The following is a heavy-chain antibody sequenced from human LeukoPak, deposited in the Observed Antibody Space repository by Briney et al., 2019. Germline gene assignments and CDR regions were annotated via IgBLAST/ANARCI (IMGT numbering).Heavy chain of an antibody. Sequence: PSETLSLTCTVSGGSISSSSYYWGWIRQPPGKGLEWIGSIYYSGSTYYNSSLKSRVTISVDTSKNQFSLKLSSVTAADTAVYYCAREGAIAVAGSNWFDPWGQGTLVTVSS. CDR2: IYYSGST. V-gene: IGHV4-39*07. D-gene: IGHD6-19*01. CDR1: GGSISSSSYY. J-gene: IGHJ5*02. CDR3: AREGAIAVAGSNWFDP.